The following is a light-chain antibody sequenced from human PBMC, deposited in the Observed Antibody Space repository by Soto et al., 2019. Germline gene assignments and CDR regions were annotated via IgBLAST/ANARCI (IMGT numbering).Light chain of an antibody. Sequence: DVVMTQSPLSLPVTLGQPASISCRSSQSLVHSDGNTYLNWFQQRPGQSPRRLIYMVSNRASGVPDRFSGSGSGTDFTLKISRVEAEDVGVYYCMQALQTWTFGQGTKVDIK. J-gene: IGKJ1*01. V-gene: IGKV2-30*02. CDR1: QSLVHSDGNTY. CDR2: MVS. CDR3: MQALQTWT.